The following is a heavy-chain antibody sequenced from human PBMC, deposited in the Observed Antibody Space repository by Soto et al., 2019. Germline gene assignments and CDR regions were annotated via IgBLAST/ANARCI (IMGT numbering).Heavy chain of an antibody. CDR2: LSGCVGST. J-gene: IGHJ2*01. CDR1: GFTFGAFA. D-gene: IGHD4-17*01. CDR3: AKTPRATTVVTRYWYFDR. V-gene: IGHV3-23*01. Sequence: GGSLRLSCAASGFTFGAFAMSWVRQRPGNGLGWVSSLSGCVGSTYYNNSLRGRFTISRDHSNSSLFLQMNNLRAEDTAVYFCAKTPRATTVVTRYWYFDRWGRGTLVTVSS.